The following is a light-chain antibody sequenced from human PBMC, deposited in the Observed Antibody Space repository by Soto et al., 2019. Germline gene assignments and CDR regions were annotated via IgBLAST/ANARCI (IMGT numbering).Light chain of an antibody. CDR2: DAS. V-gene: IGKV1-5*01. CDR1: QSITIW. CDR3: QHYNSYSWT. J-gene: IGKJ1*01. Sequence: DIQMNQSPSTLSASVGDRVTITCRASQSITIWLAWYQQKPGKAPKLLIFDASSLESGVPSRFSGSGSGTEFTLTISSLQPDDFATYYCQHYNSYSWTFGQGTKVEIK.